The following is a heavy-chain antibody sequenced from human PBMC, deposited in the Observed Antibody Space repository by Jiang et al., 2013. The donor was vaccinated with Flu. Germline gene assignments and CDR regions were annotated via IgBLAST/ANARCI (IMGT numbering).Heavy chain of an antibody. J-gene: IGHJ3*02. CDR3: ARDQGLGISDDAFDI. D-gene: IGHD7-27*01. CDR2: INTNTGNP. V-gene: IGHV7-4-1*02. Sequence: INTNTGNPTYAQGFTGRFVFXLDTSVSTAYLQISSLKAEDTAVYYCARDQGLGISDDAFDIWGQGTMVTVSS.